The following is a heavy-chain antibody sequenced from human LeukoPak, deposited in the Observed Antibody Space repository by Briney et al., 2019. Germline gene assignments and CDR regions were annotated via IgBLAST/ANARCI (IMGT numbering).Heavy chain of an antibody. V-gene: IGHV3-7*03. Sequence: GGSLRLSCAASGFIFSTYWMSWVRQAPEKGLEWVANIKQDGSEKYYVDSVKGRFTISRDNAKNSLYLQMNSLRADDTAVYYCARDDYNSGWDWGQGTLVTVSS. CDR1: GFIFSTYW. CDR2: IKQDGSEK. J-gene: IGHJ4*02. CDR3: ARDDYNSGWD. D-gene: IGHD6-19*01.